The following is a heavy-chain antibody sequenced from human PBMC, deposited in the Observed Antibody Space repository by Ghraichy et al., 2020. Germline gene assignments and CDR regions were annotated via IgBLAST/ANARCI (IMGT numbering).Heavy chain of an antibody. CDR3: AKGTTDFWSGRVYYGMDV. J-gene: IGHJ6*02. Sequence: GESLNISCAASGFTFSSYAMSWVRQAPGKGLEWVSAISGSGGSTYYADSVKGRFTISRDNSKNTLYLQMNSLRAEDTAVYYCAKGTTDFWSGRVYYGMDVWGQGTMVTVSS. D-gene: IGHD3-3*01. CDR2: ISGSGGST. CDR1: GFTFSSYA. V-gene: IGHV3-23*01.